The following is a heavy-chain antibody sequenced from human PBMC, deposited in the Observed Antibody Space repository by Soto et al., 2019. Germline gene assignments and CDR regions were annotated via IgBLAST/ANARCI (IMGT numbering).Heavy chain of an antibody. J-gene: IGHJ4*02. CDR3: VRRATSSHVVVY. CDR2: IYPGDSDT. Sequence: PGESLKISCKGSGYSFTSYWIGWVRQMPGKGLEWMGIIYPGDSDTRYSPSFQGQVTISADKSINSAYLQWTSLKASDTAIYYCVRRATSSHVVVYWGQGTLVTVSS. D-gene: IGHD3-16*01. V-gene: IGHV5-51*01. CDR1: GYSFTSYW.